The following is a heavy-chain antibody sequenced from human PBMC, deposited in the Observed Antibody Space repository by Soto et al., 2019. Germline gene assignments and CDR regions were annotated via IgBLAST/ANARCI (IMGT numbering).Heavy chain of an antibody. J-gene: IGHJ4*02. CDR2: IWHDGNNK. CDR3: ARDRGGATLTFDY. V-gene: IGHV3-33*01. CDR1: GFTFSDYG. Sequence: PGGSLRLSCAASGFTFSDYGMHWVRQAPGKGLDWVAIIWHDGNNKYYADSVKGRFTISRDTSKNTLILQMNSLRVEDTAVYFCARDRGGATLTFDYWGQGVPVTVSS. D-gene: IGHD1-26*01.